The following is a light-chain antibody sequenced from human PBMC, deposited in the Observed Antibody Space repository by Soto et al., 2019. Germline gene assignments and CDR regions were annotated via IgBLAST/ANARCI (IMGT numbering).Light chain of an antibody. V-gene: IGKV1-39*01. CDR1: QSISNH. J-gene: IGKJ1*01. Sequence: DIQMTQSPSSLSASVEDRVIITCRASQSISNHLNWYQQKPGKAPKLLIFAASSLQSGVPTRFSGSRSRPDFTLTISRLQPEDFATYYCQQSDSSPPTFGQGTKVEIK. CDR2: AAS. CDR3: QQSDSSPPT.